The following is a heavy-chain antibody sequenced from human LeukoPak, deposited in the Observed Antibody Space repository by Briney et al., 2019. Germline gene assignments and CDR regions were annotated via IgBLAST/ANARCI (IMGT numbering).Heavy chain of an antibody. Sequence: GGSLRLSCAASGFTFSSYSMLWVRHPPGKRLVWVSSISSSSSYIYYADSEEGRFTISRDNAKNSLYLQKHSLRGEDTAVYYCARDFCTNGVCAHDAFDIWGQGTMVTVSS. D-gene: IGHD2-8*01. J-gene: IGHJ3*02. CDR3: ARDFCTNGVCAHDAFDI. CDR1: GFTFSSYS. V-gene: IGHV3-21*01. CDR2: ISSSSSYI.